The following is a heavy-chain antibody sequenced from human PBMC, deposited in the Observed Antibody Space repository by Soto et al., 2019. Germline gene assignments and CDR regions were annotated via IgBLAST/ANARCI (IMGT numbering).Heavy chain of an antibody. CDR1: GYTFTSYA. J-gene: IGHJ4*02. D-gene: IGHD6-19*01. Sequence: QVQLVQSGAEVKKPGASVKVSCKASGYTFTSYAMHWVRQAPGQRLEWMGWINAGNGNTKYSQKFQGRVTITRDTSASTAYMELSSLRSEDTAMYYCARGDIPVADYWGQGTLVTVSS. CDR3: ARGDIPVADY. CDR2: INAGNGNT. V-gene: IGHV1-3*01.